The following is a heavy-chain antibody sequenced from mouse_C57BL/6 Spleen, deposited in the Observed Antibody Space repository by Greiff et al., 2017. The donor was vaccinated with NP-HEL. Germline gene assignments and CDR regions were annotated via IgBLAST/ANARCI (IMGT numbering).Heavy chain of an antibody. D-gene: IGHD1-1*01. Sequence: VKLMESGPELVKPGASVKISCKASGYAFSSSWMNWVKQRPGKGLEWIGRIYPGDGDTNYNGKFKGKATLTADKSSSTAYMQLSSLTSEDSAVYFCAREGTVVAIDYWGQGTTLTVSS. CDR1: GYAFSSSW. CDR3: AREGTVVAIDY. CDR2: IYPGDGDT. V-gene: IGHV1-82*01. J-gene: IGHJ2*01.